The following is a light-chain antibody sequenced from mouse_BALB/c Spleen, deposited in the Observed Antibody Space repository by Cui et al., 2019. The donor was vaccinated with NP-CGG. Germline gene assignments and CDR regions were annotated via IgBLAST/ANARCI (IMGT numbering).Light chain of an antibody. CDR2: GTN. Sequence: QAVVTQESAPTTSPGETVTLTCRSSTGAVTSNNYANWVQEKPDHLFTGLIGGTNNRAPGVPARFSGSLIGDKAALTITGAQTEDEAIYFCDLWYSNHWVFGGGTKLTVL. V-gene: IGLV1*01. J-gene: IGLJ1*01. CDR3: DLWYSNHWV. CDR1: TGAVTSNNY.